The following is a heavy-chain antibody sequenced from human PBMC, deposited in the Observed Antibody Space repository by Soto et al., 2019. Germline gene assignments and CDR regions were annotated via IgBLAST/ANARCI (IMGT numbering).Heavy chain of an antibody. V-gene: IGHV4-34*01. Sequence: SETLSLTCAVYGGSFSGYYWSWIRQPPGKGLEWIGEINHSGSTNYNPCLKSRVTISVDTTKNQISLMLSSVTAADTAVYYCARGPLVVPAAIRNNWFDPWGQGTLVTVSS. J-gene: IGHJ5*02. D-gene: IGHD2-2*02. CDR2: INHSGST. CDR1: GGSFSGYY. CDR3: ARGPLVVPAAIRNNWFDP.